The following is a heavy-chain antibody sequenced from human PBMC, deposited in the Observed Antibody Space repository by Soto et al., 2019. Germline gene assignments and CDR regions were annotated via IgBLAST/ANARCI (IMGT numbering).Heavy chain of an antibody. J-gene: IGHJ4*02. CDR3: ATWRSYSGSYCFDY. V-gene: IGHV1-69*06. CDR1: GGTFNTYS. CDR2: IVPRYDSV. D-gene: IGHD1-26*01. Sequence: QVQLVQSGAAVRKPGASVKVTCEASGGTFNTYSINWVRQAPGRGLERVGQIVPRYDSVNYAENFQGRVTITADKSTKTAYMELTSLRSEDTALYFCATWRSYSGSYCFDYWGQGALVTVSS.